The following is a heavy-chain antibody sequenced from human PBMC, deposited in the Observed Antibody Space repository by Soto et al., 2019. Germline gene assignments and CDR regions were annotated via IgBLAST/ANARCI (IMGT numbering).Heavy chain of an antibody. Sequence: SGPTLVNPTQTLTLTCTFSGFSLSTSGMCVSWIRQPPGKALEWLALIDWDDDKYYSTSLKTRLTISKDTSKNQVVLTMTNTDPVDTATYYCARTSYYDSSGYAPNFDYWGQGTLVTVSS. CDR1: GFSLSTSGMC. V-gene: IGHV2-70*01. D-gene: IGHD3-22*01. CDR2: IDWDDDK. J-gene: IGHJ4*02. CDR3: ARTSYYDSSGYAPNFDY.